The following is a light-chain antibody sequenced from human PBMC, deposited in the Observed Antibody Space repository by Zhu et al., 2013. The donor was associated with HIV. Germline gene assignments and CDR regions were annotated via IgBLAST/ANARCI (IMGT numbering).Light chain of an antibody. Sequence: EIVMTQSPATLSVSPGERVTLSCRASQSVASNLAWYQQRPGQAPRLLIYGASTRATGVPARFSGSGSGTEFTLTVSSLQSEDFAVYFCQQYNNWPPITFGQGTRLEIK. V-gene: IGKV3-15*01. CDR2: GAS. J-gene: IGKJ5*01. CDR1: QSVASN. CDR3: QQYNNWPPIT.